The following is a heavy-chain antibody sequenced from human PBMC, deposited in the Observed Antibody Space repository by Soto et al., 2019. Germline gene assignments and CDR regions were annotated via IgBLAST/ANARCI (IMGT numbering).Heavy chain of an antibody. CDR2: ISSSSSTI. J-gene: IGHJ4*02. CDR1: GFTFRNYG. V-gene: IGHV3-48*01. Sequence: GGSLRLSCVASGFTFRNYGMNWVRQAPGKGLEWVSYISSSSSTIYYADSVKGRFTISRDNAKNSLYLQMNSLRAEDTAVYYCAREIYDSSGYYAPFDYWGQGTLVTVSS. D-gene: IGHD3-22*01. CDR3: AREIYDSSGYYAPFDY.